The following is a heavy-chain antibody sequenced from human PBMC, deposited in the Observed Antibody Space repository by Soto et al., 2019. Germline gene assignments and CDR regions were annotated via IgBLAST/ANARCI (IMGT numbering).Heavy chain of an antibody. CDR3: ASTYYYDSSGYYSVPY. V-gene: IGHV1-69*13. J-gene: IGHJ4*02. CDR1: GVTFSSYA. D-gene: IGHD3-22*01. Sequence: GASVKVSCKASGVTFSSYAISWVRQAPGQGLEWMGGIIPIFGTANYAQKFQGRVTITADESTSTAYMELSSLRSEDTAVYYCASTYYYDSSGYYSVPYWGQGTLVTVS. CDR2: IIPIFGTA.